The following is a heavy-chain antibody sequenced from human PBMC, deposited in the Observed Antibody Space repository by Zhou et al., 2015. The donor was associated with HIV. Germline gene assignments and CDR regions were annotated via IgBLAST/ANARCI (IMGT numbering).Heavy chain of an antibody. CDR3: AKEGEGRMATVTFAFDV. Sequence: QVQLVQSGAEVKKPGSSVKVSCKASGVTFSSSTFSWVRQAPGQGFEWMGGITPMFGTANYAQKFQGRATITADESTRTTYMELRSLRSEDTAVYYCAKEGEGRMATVTFAFDVWGQGTVVSVSS. D-gene: IGHD5-12*01. J-gene: IGHJ3*01. CDR2: ITPMFGTA. V-gene: IGHV1-69*12. CDR1: GVTFSSST.